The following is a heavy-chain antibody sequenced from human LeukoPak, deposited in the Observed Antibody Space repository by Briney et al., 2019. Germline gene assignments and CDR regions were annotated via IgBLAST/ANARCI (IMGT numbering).Heavy chain of an antibody. D-gene: IGHD6-6*01. CDR1: GFTFSSYG. Sequence: GRSLLLSCAAAGFTFSSYGMHWGRQAPGKVLEWVAVIWYDGSNKYYADSVKGRFTISRDNSKNTLYLQMNSLRAEDTAVYYCARAQEYSSSSGYYYYYGMDVWGQGTTVTVSS. V-gene: IGHV3-33*01. J-gene: IGHJ6*02. CDR3: ARAQEYSSSSGYYYYYGMDV. CDR2: IWYDGSNK.